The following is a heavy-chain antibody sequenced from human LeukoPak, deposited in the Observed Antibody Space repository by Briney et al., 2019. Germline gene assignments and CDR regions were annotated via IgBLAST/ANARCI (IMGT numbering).Heavy chain of an antibody. J-gene: IGHJ4*02. CDR2: ISYDGSNK. CDR1: GFTFSSYA. CDR3: ARVTIAVGFDY. V-gene: IGHV3-30-3*01. Sequence: GGPLRLSCAASGFTFSSYAMHWVRQAPGKGLEWVAVISYDGSNKYYADSVKGRFTISRDNAKNSLYLQMNSLRAEDTAVYYCARVTIAVGFDYWGQGTLVTVSS. D-gene: IGHD6-19*01.